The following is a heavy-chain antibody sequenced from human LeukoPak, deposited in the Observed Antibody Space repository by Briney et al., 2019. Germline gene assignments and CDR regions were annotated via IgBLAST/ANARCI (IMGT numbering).Heavy chain of an antibody. CDR2: IRGSNNNT. Sequence: GGSLRLSCAASGFSFSTSAMNWVRQAPGKGLEWVSTIRGSNNNTHYADSVKGRFTISRDNTKNTLYLQMNSLRAEDTAVYYCAKDASGWLYYFHYWGQGTLVTVSS. J-gene: IGHJ4*02. CDR3: AKDASGWLYYFHY. V-gene: IGHV3-23*01. D-gene: IGHD6-19*01. CDR1: GFSFSTSA.